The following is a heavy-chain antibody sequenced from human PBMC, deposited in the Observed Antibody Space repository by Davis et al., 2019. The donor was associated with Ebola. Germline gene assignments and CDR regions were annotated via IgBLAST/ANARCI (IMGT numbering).Heavy chain of an antibody. CDR2: ISASGSVT. CDR1: GFAFSSYA. D-gene: IGHD3-16*02. Sequence: PGGSLRLSCTASGFAFSSYAMTWVRQAPGKGLEWVSVISASGSVTYYAESMKGRCIISRDNSKNTLYLQMNNLRAEDTAVYFCAKDRGDIVLQVPYFFEHWGQGSLVSVSS. J-gene: IGHJ4*02. CDR3: AKDRGDIVLQVPYFFEH. V-gene: IGHV3-23*01.